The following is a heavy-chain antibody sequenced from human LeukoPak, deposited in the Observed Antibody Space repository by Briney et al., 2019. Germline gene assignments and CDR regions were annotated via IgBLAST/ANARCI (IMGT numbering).Heavy chain of an antibody. CDR3: AKGADMTTAYYYGMDV. V-gene: IGHV3-23*01. CDR2: ISGGGGST. Sequence: GGSLRLSCAASGFTFTSYSMNWVRQAPGKVLEWVSTISGGGGSTYYADSVKGRFTISRDNSKNTLYLQVNSLRGEDTAVYYCAKGADMTTAYYYGMDVWGQGTTVTVSS. CDR1: GFTFTSYS. J-gene: IGHJ6*02. D-gene: IGHD4-11*01.